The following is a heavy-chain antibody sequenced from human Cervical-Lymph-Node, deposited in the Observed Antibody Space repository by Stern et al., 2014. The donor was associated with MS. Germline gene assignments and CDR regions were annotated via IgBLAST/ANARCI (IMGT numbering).Heavy chain of an antibody. V-gene: IGHV3-30*04. D-gene: IGHD6-13*01. J-gene: IGHJ4*02. Sequence: QVQLVESGGGVVQPGRSLRLFCAASGFTFSNYAMFWVRQAPGKGPEWVAHISDEGSSTNYADSVKVRFTVSRDNSMHTLYLQMNSLRPDDTAVYSCVRGSGWYTEYYFDYWGQGALVTVSS. CDR2: ISDEGSST. CDR3: VRGSGWYTEYYFDY. CDR1: GFTFSNYA.